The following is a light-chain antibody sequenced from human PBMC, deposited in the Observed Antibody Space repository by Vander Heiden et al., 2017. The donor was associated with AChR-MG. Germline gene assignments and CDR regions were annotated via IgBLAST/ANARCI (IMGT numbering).Light chain of an antibody. CDR1: QRLLHSIGYTY. CDR3: MQAIQTAVYT. J-gene: IGKJ2*01. V-gene: IGKV2-28*01. Sequence: DIVMTQSPLPLPVTPGEPPSISCSSSQRLLHSIGYTYLVWSLKKPGRSPKLLIYLGSNRASGVPDRFSGSGAGTDCTLKISRVEAEDVGVDDCMQAIQTAVYTFGQGTKLEIK. CDR2: LGS.